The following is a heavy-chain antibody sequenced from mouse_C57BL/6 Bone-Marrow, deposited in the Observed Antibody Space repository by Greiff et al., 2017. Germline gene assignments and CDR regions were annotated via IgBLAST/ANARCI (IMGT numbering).Heavy chain of an antibody. CDR2: IDPSDSYT. CDR1: GYTFTSYW. J-gene: IGHJ1*03. CDR3: ARWSYYGYDGPCGYFDV. D-gene: IGHD2-2*01. Sequence: QVQLQQPGAELVMPGASVKLSCKASGYTFTSYWMHWVKQRPGQGLEWIGEIDPSDSYTNYNQKFKGKSTLTVDKSSSTAYMQLSSLTSEDSAVYYCARWSYYGYDGPCGYFDVWGTGTTVTVSS. V-gene: IGHV1-69*01.